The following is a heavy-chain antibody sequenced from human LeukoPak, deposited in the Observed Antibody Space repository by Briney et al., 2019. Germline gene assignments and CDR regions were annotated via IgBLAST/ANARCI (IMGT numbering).Heavy chain of an antibody. V-gene: IGHV3-33*01. J-gene: IGHJ4*02. CDR3: ARRVARYYVDY. Sequence: PGRSLRLSRAASGFTFRSYGMHWVRQAPGKGLEWVAVIWYDGSNKYYSDSVKGRFTISRDNSKNTLYLQMNSLSAEDTAVYYCARRVARYYVDYWGQGTLVTVSS. CDR2: IWYDGSNK. CDR1: GFTFRSYG.